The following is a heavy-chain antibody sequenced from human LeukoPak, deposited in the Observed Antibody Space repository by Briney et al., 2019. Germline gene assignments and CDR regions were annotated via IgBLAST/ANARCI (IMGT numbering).Heavy chain of an antibody. V-gene: IGHV3-33*01. CDR1: GFTFSSYG. CDR3: ARDRDSSGWGGGY. J-gene: IGHJ4*02. D-gene: IGHD6-19*01. CDR2: IWYDGSNK. Sequence: GGSLRLSCAASGFTFSSYGMHWVRQAPGKGLEWVAVIWYDGSNKYYADSVKGRFTISRDNSKNTLYLQMNSLRAEDTAVYYCARDRDSSGWGGGYWGQGTLVTVSS.